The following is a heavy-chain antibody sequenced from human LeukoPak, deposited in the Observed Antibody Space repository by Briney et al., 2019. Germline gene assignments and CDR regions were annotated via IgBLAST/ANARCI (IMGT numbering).Heavy chain of an antibody. CDR3: ARGQTIFSCSGGSCYHPSDY. D-gene: IGHD2-15*01. V-gene: IGHV1-46*01. CDR2: INPSGGST. CDR1: GYTFTSYY. J-gene: IGHJ4*02. Sequence: ASVKVSCKASGYTFTSYYMHWVRQAPGQGLEWMGIINPSGGSTSYAQKFQGRVTMTRDTSTSTVYMELSSLRSEDTAVYYCARGQTIFSCSGGSCYHPSDYWGQGTLVTVSS.